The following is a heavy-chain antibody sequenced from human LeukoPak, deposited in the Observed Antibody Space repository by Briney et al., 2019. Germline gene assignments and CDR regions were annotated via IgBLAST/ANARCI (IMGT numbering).Heavy chain of an antibody. J-gene: IGHJ5*02. CDR3: ARHGYCSSTSCYGGWFDP. CDR2: IYYSGST. D-gene: IGHD2-2*03. Sequence: SETLSLTCTVSGGSISSSSYYWGWIRQPPGKGLEWIGSIYYSGSTYYNPSLKSRVTISVDTSKSQFSLKLSSVTAADTAVYYCARHGYCSSTSCYGGWFDPWGQGTLVTVSS. V-gene: IGHV4-39*01. CDR1: GGSISSSSYY.